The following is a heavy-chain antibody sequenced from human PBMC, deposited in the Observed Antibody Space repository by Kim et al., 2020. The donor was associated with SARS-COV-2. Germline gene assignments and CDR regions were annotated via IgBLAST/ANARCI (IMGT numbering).Heavy chain of an antibody. CDR2: IYYSGST. V-gene: IGHV4-61*01. CDR3: ASSISHYDILTGYSPPSWFDP. Sequence: SETLSLTCTVSGGSVSSGSYYWSWIRQPPGKGLEWIGYIYYSGSTNYNPSLKSRVTISVDTPKNQFSLKLSSVTAADTAVYYCASSISHYDILTGYSPPSWFDPWGQGTLVTVSS. CDR1: GGSVSSGSYY. J-gene: IGHJ5*02. D-gene: IGHD3-9*01.